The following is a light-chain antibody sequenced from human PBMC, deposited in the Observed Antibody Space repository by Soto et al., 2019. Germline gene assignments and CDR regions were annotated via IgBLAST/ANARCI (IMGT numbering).Light chain of an antibody. Sequence: QPALTQPRSVSGSPGQSVTISCTGTTSDVGDHNFVSWYQQHPGNAPKLMIYDVTKRPSGIPNRFSGSKSGNTASLTISGLQAEDEADYYCCSYAGTYTYVFGTGTKVTVL. CDR3: CSYAGTYTYV. CDR2: DVT. CDR1: TSDVGDHNF. J-gene: IGLJ1*01. V-gene: IGLV2-11*01.